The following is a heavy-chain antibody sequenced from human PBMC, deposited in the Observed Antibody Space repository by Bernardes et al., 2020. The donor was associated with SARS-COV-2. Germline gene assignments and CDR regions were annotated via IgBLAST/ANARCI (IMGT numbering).Heavy chain of an antibody. CDR3: ARHARDCTRGICQTYYYYALDV. V-gene: IGHV4-59*08. CDR2: IYYDRTT. D-gene: IGHD2-8*01. J-gene: IGHJ6*02. Sequence: SEPLSLTCTASGGSTKYYYWSWIRQPPGKGLEWIADIYYDRTTNYNPSPKSRVTISTDTSKNQFSLKLSSVTAEDTAVYYCARHARDCTRGICQTYYYYALDVWGQGTTVTVSS. CDR1: GGSTKYYY.